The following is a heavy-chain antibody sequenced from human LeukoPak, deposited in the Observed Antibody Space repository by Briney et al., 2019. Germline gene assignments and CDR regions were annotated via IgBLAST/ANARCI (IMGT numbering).Heavy chain of an antibody. J-gene: IGHJ6*03. CDR3: ARGEIFGYYYYYYMDV. CDR1: GFTFGDYA. D-gene: IGHD3-3*01. Sequence: GGSLRLSCTASGFTFGDYAMSWVRQAPGKGLEWVSYISSSSSTIYYADSVKGRFTISRDNAKNSLYLQMNSLRAEDTAVYYCARGEIFGYYYYYYMDVWGKGTTVTVSS. V-gene: IGHV3-48*01. CDR2: ISSSSSTI.